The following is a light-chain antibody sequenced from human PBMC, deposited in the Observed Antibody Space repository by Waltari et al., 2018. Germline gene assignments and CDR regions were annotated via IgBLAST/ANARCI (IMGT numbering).Light chain of an antibody. V-gene: IGLV3-21*02. J-gene: IGLJ3*02. Sequence: SYVVTQPPSLSVAPGQTANFICGGNNIGSQHVNWYQQKPGQAPILDVYDDTDRPSGIPERFSGSNSGNTATLTISRVEAGDEADYYCQVWDNSGDHPWVFGGGTKLTVL. CDR2: DDT. CDR1: NIGSQH. CDR3: QVWDNSGDHPWV.